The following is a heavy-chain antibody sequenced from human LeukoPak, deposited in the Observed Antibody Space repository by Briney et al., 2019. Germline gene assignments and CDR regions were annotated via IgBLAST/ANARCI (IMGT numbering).Heavy chain of an antibody. CDR3: ARDWFVDSGDDPFPFDY. V-gene: IGHV1-2*02. J-gene: IGHJ4*02. CDR1: GYTLTGFY. D-gene: IGHD5-12*01. CDR2: LNCNSGGT. Sequence: ASVKVSCKASGYTLTGFYIHWVRQAPGQGLEWMGWLNCNSGGTNYAQKFQGRVTMTRDTSIGTAYLELNRLTSDDTAIYYCARDWFVDSGDDPFPFDYWGQGTLVSVSS.